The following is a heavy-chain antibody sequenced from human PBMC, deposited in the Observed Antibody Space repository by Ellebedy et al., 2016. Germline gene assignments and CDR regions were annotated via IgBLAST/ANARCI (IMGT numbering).Heavy chain of an antibody. D-gene: IGHD2/OR15-2a*01. Sequence: GGSLRLSCAASGFAFADHAMHWVRQAPGKGLEWVSGITWNSGDVGYADSVKGRFTISRDNGENSLYLQMSSLRAEDTAIYYCVRDLGVTSSYLDTWGQGALVTVSS. V-gene: IGHV3-9*01. CDR2: ITWNSGDV. CDR3: VRDLGVTSSYLDT. J-gene: IGHJ4*02. CDR1: GFAFADHA.